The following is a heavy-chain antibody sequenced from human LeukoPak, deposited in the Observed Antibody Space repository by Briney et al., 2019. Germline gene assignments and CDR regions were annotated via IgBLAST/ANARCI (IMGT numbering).Heavy chain of an antibody. D-gene: IGHD6-13*01. J-gene: IGHJ4*02. V-gene: IGHV2-5*02. Sequence: SGPTLVNPTQTLTLTCTFSGFSLSTSGVGVSWIRQPPGKALEWLALIYWDDDKRYSPSLKSRLTITKDTSKNQVVLTMTNMDPVDTATYYCAHRPSMYSSLGGVFNYWGQGTLVTVSS. CDR1: GFSLSTSGVG. CDR2: IYWDDDK. CDR3: AHRPSMYSSLGGVFNY.